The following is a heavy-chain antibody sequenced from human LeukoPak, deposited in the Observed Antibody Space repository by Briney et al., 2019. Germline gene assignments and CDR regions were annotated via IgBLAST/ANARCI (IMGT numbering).Heavy chain of an antibody. CDR2: ISYDGSKK. J-gene: IGHJ4*02. CDR3: AREGEALDY. Sequence: GGSLRLSCAASGXTFSSYAVHWVRQAPGKGLEWVAVISYDGSKKYYADSVKGRFTISRDNSKKTLYLQMNSLRAEDTAVYYCAREGEALDYWGQGTLVTVSS. CDR1: GXTFSSYA. V-gene: IGHV3-30-3*01.